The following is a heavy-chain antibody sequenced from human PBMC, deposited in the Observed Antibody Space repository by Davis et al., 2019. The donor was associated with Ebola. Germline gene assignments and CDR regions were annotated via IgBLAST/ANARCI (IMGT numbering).Heavy chain of an antibody. J-gene: IGHJ6*02. Sequence: PGGSLRLSCAASGFTFSSYGMHWVRQAPGKGLEWVAVIWYDGSNKYYADSVKGRFTISRDNSKNTLYLQMNSLRAEDTAVYYCARETQPYYYYYGMDVWGQGTTVTVSS. D-gene: IGHD6-13*01. V-gene: IGHV3-33*01. CDR2: IWYDGSNK. CDR3: ARETQPYYYYYGMDV. CDR1: GFTFSSYG.